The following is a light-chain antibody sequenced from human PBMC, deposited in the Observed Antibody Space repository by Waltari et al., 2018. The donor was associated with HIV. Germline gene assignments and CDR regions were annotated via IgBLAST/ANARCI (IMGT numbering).Light chain of an antibody. J-gene: IGLJ2*01. CDR2: EVL. Sequence: QSALTQPPSASGSPGQSVTIPCTGTSSDVGGYNYVSWYQQHPGKAPKLMSYEVLNRPAGAPVSFSGAKWGNTASLTVSGLQAEDEADYYCSSYAGSNNVVFGGGTKLTVL. CDR1: SSDVGGYNY. CDR3: SSYAGSNNVV. V-gene: IGLV2-8*01.